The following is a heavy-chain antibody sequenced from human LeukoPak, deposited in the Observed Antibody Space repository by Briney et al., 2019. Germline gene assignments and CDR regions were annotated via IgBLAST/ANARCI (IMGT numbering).Heavy chain of an antibody. CDR3: ANGGSYYDSSGYYYVRAFDI. J-gene: IGHJ3*02. CDR2: IWSDGSNI. CDR1: GFTFSRYG. Sequence: GGSLKLSCAASGFTFSRYGMHWVRQSPGKRLEWVAVIWSDGSNIYYGDSVKGRFTISRDNSKNTLSLQMNSLRVEDTAVYYCANGGSYYDSSGYYYVRAFDIWGQGTMVTVSS. D-gene: IGHD3-22*01. V-gene: IGHV3-33*06.